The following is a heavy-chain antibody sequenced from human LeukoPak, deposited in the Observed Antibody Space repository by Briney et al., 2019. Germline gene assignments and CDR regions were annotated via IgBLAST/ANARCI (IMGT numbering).Heavy chain of an antibody. Sequence: GESLEISCKGSGYRFTSYWIGWVRQMPGKGLEWMGFIYPDDSETKYSPSFKGQVTMSVDKSITTAFLQWSSLKASDTAMYYCARQAYATRFDAFDIWGQGTMVTVSS. CDR3: ARQAYATRFDAFDI. D-gene: IGHD2-15*01. CDR2: IYPDDSET. CDR1: GYRFTSYW. V-gene: IGHV5-51*01. J-gene: IGHJ3*02.